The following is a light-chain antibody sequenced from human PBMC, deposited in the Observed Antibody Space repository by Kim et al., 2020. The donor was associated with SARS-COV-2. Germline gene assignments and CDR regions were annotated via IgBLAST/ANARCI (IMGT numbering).Light chain of an antibody. CDR1: QSVSSRY. CDR3: QQYGSSPPFS. Sequence: PGERATLSCRASQSVSSRYLAWYQQKPGQAPRLLIYGASSRATGIPDRFSGSGSGTDFTLTISRLEPEDFEVYYCQQYGSSPPFSFGPGTKVDIK. J-gene: IGKJ3*01. CDR2: GAS. V-gene: IGKV3-20*01.